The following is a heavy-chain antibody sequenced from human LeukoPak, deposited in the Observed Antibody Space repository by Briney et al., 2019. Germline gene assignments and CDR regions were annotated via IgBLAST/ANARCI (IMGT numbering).Heavy chain of an antibody. J-gene: IGHJ5*02. Sequence: PGRSLRLSCAASGFTFSSYGMHWVRQAPGKGLEWVAVIWYDGSNKYYADSVKGRFTISRDNSKNTLYLQMNSLRAEDTAVYHCAGDGGLNWFDPWGQGTLVTVSS. CDR1: GFTFSSYG. CDR2: IWYDGSNK. D-gene: IGHD3-16*01. CDR3: AGDGGLNWFDP. V-gene: IGHV3-33*01.